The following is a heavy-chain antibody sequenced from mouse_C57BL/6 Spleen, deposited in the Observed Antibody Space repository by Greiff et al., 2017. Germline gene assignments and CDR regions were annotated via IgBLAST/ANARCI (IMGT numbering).Heavy chain of an antibody. CDR1: GFNIKDYY. CDR3: TTAYDGYPAWFAY. D-gene: IGHD2-3*01. V-gene: IGHV14-1*01. J-gene: IGHJ3*01. Sequence: VQLKQSGAELVRPGASVKLSCTASGFNIKDYYMHWVKQRPEQGLEWIGRIDPEDGDTEYAPKFQGKATMTADTSSNTAYLQLSSLTSEDTAVYYCTTAYDGYPAWFAYWGQGTLVTVSA. CDR2: IDPEDGDT.